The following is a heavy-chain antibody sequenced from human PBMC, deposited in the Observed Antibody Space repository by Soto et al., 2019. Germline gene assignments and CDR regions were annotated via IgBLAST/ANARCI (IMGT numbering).Heavy chain of an antibody. CDR3: AKTDYSNYASYYYGMDV. V-gene: IGHV3-23*01. CDR1: GFTFSSYA. Sequence: PGGSLRLSCAASGFTFSSYAMSWVRQAPGKGLEWVSAISGSGGSTYYADSVKGRFTISRDNSKNTLYLQMNSLRAEDTAVYYCAKTDYSNYASYYYGMDVWGQGTTVTVSS. D-gene: IGHD4-4*01. CDR2: ISGSGGST. J-gene: IGHJ6*02.